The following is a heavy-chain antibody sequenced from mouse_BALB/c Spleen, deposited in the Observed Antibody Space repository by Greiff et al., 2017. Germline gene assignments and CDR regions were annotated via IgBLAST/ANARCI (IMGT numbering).Heavy chain of an antibody. J-gene: IGHJ1*01. CDR1: GYTFTSYW. Sequence: VQLQQPGAELVRPGASVKLSCKASGYTFTSYWMNWVKQRPGQGLEWIGMIDPSDSETHYNHMFKDKATLTVDKSSSTAYMQLSSLTSEDSAVYYCARAVNYYGSSYGYWYFDVWGAGTTVTVSS. V-gene: IGHV1-61*01. D-gene: IGHD1-1*01. CDR3: ARAVNYYGSSYGYWYFDV. CDR2: IDPSDSET.